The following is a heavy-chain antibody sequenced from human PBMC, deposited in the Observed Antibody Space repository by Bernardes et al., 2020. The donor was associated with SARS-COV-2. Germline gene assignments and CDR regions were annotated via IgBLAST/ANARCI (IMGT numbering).Heavy chain of an antibody. D-gene: IGHD1-26*01. J-gene: IGHJ4*02. CDR1: GFTFSSYW. Sequence: GSLRLSCAASGFTFSSYWMHWVRLGPGKGPVWVSRINGDGSSINYADSVKGRFTISRDNARNTLYLEMNSLRAEDTAVYYCARGSGNYYFDYWGQGTLVSVSS. CDR3: ARGSGNYYFDY. V-gene: IGHV3-74*01. CDR2: INGDGSSI.